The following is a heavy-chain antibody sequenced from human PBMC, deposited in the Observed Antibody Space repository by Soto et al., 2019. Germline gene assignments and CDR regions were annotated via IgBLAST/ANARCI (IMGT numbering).Heavy chain of an antibody. J-gene: IGHJ4*01. CDR2: SYYSGNT. CDR3: ARDSGYGSGASVNHYLDY. CDR1: GGSISSGGYY. D-gene: IGHD3-10*01. V-gene: IGHV4-31*02. Sequence: SETLSLTCTVSGGSISSGGYYWSWIRQHPGKGLEWIGYSYYSGNTYYNPSLKGRFTMSRDNAKNSVYLQMDSLRAEDTAVYYCARDSGYGSGASVNHYLDYWGHGTLVTVSS.